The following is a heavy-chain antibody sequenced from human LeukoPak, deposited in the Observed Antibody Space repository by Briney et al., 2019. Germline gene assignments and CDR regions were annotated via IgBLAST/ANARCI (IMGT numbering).Heavy chain of an antibody. CDR1: GFTFSSYG. D-gene: IGHD3-10*01. CDR2: IRYDGSNK. J-gene: IGHJ3*02. CDR3: ARLYGSGSYDAFDI. V-gene: IGHV3-30*02. Sequence: GGSLRLSCAAPGFTFSSYGMHWVRQAPGKGLEWVAFIRYDGSNKYYADSVKGRFTISRDNSKNTLYLQMSSLRAEDTAVYYCARLYGSGSYDAFDIWGQGTMVTVSS.